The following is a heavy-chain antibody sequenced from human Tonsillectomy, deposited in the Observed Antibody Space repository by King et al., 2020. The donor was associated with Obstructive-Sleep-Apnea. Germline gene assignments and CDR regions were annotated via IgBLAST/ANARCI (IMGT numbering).Heavy chain of an antibody. V-gene: IGHV3-30*04. J-gene: IGHJ6*02. D-gene: IGHD6-19*01. CDR2: ISYDGSNK. Sequence: VQLVESGGGVVQPGRSLRLSCAASGFTFSSYAMHWVRQAPGPGLEWVAVISYDGSNKYYADSVKGRFTISRDNSKNTLYLQMSSLRAEDTAVYYCARVAVAGTGYYGMDVWGQGTTVTVSS. CDR1: GFTFSSYA. CDR3: ARVAVAGTGYYGMDV.